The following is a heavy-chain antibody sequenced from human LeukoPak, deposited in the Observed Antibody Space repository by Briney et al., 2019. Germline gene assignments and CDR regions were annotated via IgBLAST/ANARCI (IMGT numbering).Heavy chain of an antibody. V-gene: IGHV4-39*07. D-gene: IGHD2-2*01. J-gene: IGHJ4*02. CDR2: INHSAST. Sequence: SETLSLTCTVSGGSISSGSYYWSWIRQPPGKGLEWIGEINHSASTNYNPSLKSRVTISVDTSKNQFSLKLSSVTAADTAVYYCARPQPKDCSSTSCPYYFDYWGQGTLVTVSS. CDR1: GGSISSGSYY. CDR3: ARPQPKDCSSTSCPYYFDY.